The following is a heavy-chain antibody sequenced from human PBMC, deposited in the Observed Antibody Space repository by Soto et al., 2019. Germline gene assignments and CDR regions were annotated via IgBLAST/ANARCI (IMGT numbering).Heavy chain of an antibody. Sequence: QDHLVQSGGEVKKPGASAKVSCKASGYTFKNYGINWVRQAPGGGLEWVAWISAYNGDTSYAQHLQGRVTVTTETLTNTAYMELRSLRPDDTAVYFCVLGGLETGYYRDMDYWGQGTLVSVSS. V-gene: IGHV1-18*04. J-gene: IGHJ4*02. CDR1: GYTFKNYG. CDR2: ISAYNGDT. D-gene: IGHD3-9*01. CDR3: VLGGLETGYYRDMDY.